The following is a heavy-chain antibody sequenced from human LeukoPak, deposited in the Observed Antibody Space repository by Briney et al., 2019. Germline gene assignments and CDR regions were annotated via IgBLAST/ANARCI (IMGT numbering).Heavy chain of an antibody. J-gene: IGHJ4*02. D-gene: IGHD6-6*01. CDR2: INHSGST. V-gene: IGHV4-34*01. Sequence: SETLSLTCAVYGGSFSGYYWSWIRQPPGKGLEWIGGINHSGSTNYNPSLKSRVTISVDTSKNQFSLKLSSVTAADTAVYYCARISREDNNSSSSDGLDYWGQGTLVTVSS. CDR1: GGSFSGYY. CDR3: ARISREDNNSSSSDGLDY.